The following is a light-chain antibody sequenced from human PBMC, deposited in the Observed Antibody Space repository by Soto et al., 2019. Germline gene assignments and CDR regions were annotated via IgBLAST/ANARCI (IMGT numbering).Light chain of an antibody. CDR2: DVS. J-gene: IGLJ2*01. CDR1: SSDVGGYNY. V-gene: IGLV2-14*01. Sequence: QSVLTQPASVSGSPGQSITISCTGTSSDVGGYNYVSWYQQQPGKAHKLMIYDVSNRPSGVSNRFSGSKSGNTASLTISGLQAEDEADYYCSSYTSSSTLVVFGGGTKLTVL. CDR3: SSYTSSSTLVV.